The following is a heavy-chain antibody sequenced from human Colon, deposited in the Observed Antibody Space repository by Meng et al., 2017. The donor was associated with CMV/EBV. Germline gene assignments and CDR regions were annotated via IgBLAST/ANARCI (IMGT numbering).Heavy chain of an antibody. Sequence: SGFIFINHYMDWVRQAPGQGLEWVGRVRDRGNSYTTEYAASVKGRFTISRDDSKNSLYLQMNSLENEDTAVYYCVKSSGTFYPAFDYWGQGTLVTVSS. CDR3: VKSSGTFYPAFDY. D-gene: IGHD1-26*01. CDR1: GFIFINHY. V-gene: IGHV3-72*01. J-gene: IGHJ4*02. CDR2: VRDRGNSYTT.